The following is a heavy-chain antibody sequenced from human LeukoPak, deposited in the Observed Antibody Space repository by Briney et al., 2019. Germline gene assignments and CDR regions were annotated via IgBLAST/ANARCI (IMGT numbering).Heavy chain of an antibody. CDR3: ARVDFWSSREFDY. V-gene: IGHV1-2*02. D-gene: IGHD3-3*01. J-gene: IGHJ4*02. CDR1: GYTFTGYY. CDR2: INPNSGGT. Sequence: ASVKVSCKASGYTFTGYYMHWVRQAPGQGLEWMGWINPNSGGTNYAQKFQGRVTMTRDTSISTAYMELSRLRSDDTAVYYCARVDFWSSREFDYWGQGTLVTVSS.